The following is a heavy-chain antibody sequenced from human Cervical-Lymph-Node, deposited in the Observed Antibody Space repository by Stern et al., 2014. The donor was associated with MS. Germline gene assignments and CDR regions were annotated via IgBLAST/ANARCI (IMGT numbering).Heavy chain of an antibody. CDR3: ARWVFGGDSLFDP. J-gene: IGHJ5*02. D-gene: IGHD2-21*02. Sequence: QVQLQESGPGLVKPSETLSLTCIVSGGSVSSGSYYWTWIRQPPGQGLEWIGYIYYSGTTNYNPALKSRVSMSVDTTKKQFSLNLTSVSAADTAVYYCARWVFGGDSLFDPWGQGTLVTVSS. V-gene: IGHV4-61*01. CDR2: IYYSGTT. CDR1: GGSVSSGSYY.